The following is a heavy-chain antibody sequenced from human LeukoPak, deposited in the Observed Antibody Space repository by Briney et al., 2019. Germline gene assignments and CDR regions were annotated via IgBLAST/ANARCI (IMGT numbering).Heavy chain of an antibody. CDR2: IRYDGSNK. CDR3: ARDGGNNYGI. CDR1: GFTFSSYD. D-gene: IGHD5-18*01. Sequence: GSLRLSCAASGFTFSSYDMHWVRQAPGKGLEWVAFIRYDGSNKYYADSVKGRFTISRDNSKNTLYLQMNSLRAEDTAVYYCARDGGNNYGIWGQGTLVTVSS. J-gene: IGHJ4*02. V-gene: IGHV3-30*02.